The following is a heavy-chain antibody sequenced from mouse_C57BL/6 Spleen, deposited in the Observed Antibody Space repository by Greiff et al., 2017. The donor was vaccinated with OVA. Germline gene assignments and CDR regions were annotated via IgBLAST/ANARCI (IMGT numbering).Heavy chain of an antibody. Sequence: QVQLQQSGAELVRPGASVTLSCKASGYTFTDYEMHWVKQTPVHGLEWIGAIDPETGGTAYNQKFKGKAILTADKSSSTAYMELRSLTSEDSAVYYCTRVAQAAYAMDYWGQGTSVTVSS. CDR3: TRVAQAAYAMDY. D-gene: IGHD3-2*02. V-gene: IGHV1-15*01. CDR1: GYTFTDYE. CDR2: IDPETGGT. J-gene: IGHJ4*01.